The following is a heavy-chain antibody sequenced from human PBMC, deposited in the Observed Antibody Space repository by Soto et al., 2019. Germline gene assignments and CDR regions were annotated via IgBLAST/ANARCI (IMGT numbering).Heavy chain of an antibody. J-gene: IGHJ4*02. CDR1: GFTFSSHW. D-gene: IGHD6-13*01. CDR3: ARGPSYSSSWYGFDY. Sequence: EVQLVESGGNLVQPGGSLRLSCVGSGFTFSSHWMHWVRQAPGKGLAWVSRINSDGSSTTYADSVKGRFTISRDNAKNTLSLQMNSLRAEDTAIYYGARGPSYSSSWYGFDYWGQGALVTVSS. CDR2: INSDGSST. V-gene: IGHV3-74*01.